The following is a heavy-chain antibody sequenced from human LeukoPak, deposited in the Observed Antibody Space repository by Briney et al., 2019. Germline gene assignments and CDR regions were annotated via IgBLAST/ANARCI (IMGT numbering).Heavy chain of an antibody. Sequence: GGSLRLSCAASGFTFDDYAMHWVRQAPGKGLEWVSGISWNSGSIGYADSVKGRFTISRDNAKNSLYLQMNSLRAEDTALYYCAKDIKPILRYFDWLLSGAFDIWGQGTMVTVSS. CDR1: GFTFDDYA. J-gene: IGHJ3*02. CDR3: AKDIKPILRYFDWLLSGAFDI. CDR2: ISWNSGSI. V-gene: IGHV3-9*01. D-gene: IGHD3-9*01.